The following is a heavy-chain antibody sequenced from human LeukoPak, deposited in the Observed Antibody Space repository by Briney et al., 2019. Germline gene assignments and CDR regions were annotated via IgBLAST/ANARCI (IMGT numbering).Heavy chain of an antibody. Sequence: ASVKVSCKASGYTFTSYDINWVRQATGQGLEWMGWMNPNSGNTGYAQKFQGRVTTTRNTSISTAYMELSSLSSEDTAVYYCARRVRTYYYYGMDVWGQGTTVTVSS. J-gene: IGHJ6*01. V-gene: IGHV1-8*01. D-gene: IGHD3-10*02. CDR1: GYTFTSYD. CDR3: ARRVRTYYYYGMDV. CDR2: MNPNSGNT.